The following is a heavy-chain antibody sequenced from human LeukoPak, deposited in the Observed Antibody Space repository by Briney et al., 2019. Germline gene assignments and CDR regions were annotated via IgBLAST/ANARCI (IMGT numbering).Heavy chain of an antibody. V-gene: IGHV4-34*01. CDR1: SGSFSGYY. Sequence: PSETPSLTCAVYSGSFSGYYWSWIRLTPGKGLGWIGEIKDGGITNYNPSLRSRVTISKDTSNNQMSLNLHSATAADTAVYYCVRGFSGVVGDHWGQGTLVTVSS. J-gene: IGHJ4*02. D-gene: IGHD3-10*01. CDR2: IKDGGIT. CDR3: VRGFSGVVGDH.